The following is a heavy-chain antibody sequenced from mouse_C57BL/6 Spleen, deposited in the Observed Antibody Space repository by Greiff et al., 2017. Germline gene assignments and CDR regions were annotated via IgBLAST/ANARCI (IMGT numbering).Heavy chain of an antibody. CDR1: GFTFSDYY. V-gene: IGHV5-12*01. CDR3: ASYSNYPYYYAMDY. CDR2: ISNGGGST. D-gene: IGHD2-5*01. Sequence: EVQLVESGGGLVQPGGSLKLSCAASGFTFSDYYMYWVRQTPEKRLEWVAYISNGGGSTYYPDTVKGRFTISRDNAKNTLYLQMSRLKSEDTAMYYCASYSNYPYYYAMDYWGQGTSVTVSS. J-gene: IGHJ4*01.